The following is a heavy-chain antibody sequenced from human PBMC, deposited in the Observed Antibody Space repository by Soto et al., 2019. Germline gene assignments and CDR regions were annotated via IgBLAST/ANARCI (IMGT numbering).Heavy chain of an antibody. CDR3: ARDVGYCSSTSCYTTPFDH. V-gene: IGHV3-48*03. CDR2: ISSSGSTI. CDR1: GFTFSSYE. D-gene: IGHD2-2*02. J-gene: IGHJ4*02. Sequence: GGSLRLSCAASGFTFSSYEMNWVRQAPGKGLEWVSYISSSGSTIYYADSVKGRFTISRDNAKTSLYLQMNSLRAEDTAVYYCARDVGYCSSTSCYTTPFDHWGQGTLVTVPQ.